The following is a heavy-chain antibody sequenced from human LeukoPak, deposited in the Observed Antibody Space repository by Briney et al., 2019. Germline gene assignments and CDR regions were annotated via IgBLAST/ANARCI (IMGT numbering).Heavy chain of an antibody. Sequence: GSVKVSCKASGYTFTGYYMHWVRQAPGQGLEWMGWINPNSGGTNYAQKFQGRVTMTRDTSISTAYMELSRLRSDDTAVYYCARDQGGSYNDAFDIWGQGTMVTVSS. CDR2: INPNSGGT. V-gene: IGHV1-2*02. CDR1: GYTFTGYY. J-gene: IGHJ3*02. D-gene: IGHD1-26*01. CDR3: ARDQGGSYNDAFDI.